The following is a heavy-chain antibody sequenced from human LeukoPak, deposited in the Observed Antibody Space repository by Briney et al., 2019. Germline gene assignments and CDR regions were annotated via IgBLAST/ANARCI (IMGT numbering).Heavy chain of an antibody. V-gene: IGHV3-66*01. CDR2: IYSGGST. Sequence: GGSLRLSCTASGFTVSSSYMSWVRQAPGKGLEWVSLIYSGGSTFYADSVQDRFTISRDISKNTLYLQMYRLRAEDTAVYFCTRDEYCSGGSCYSDYWGQGTLVTVSS. CDR1: GFTVSSSY. D-gene: IGHD2-15*01. J-gene: IGHJ4*02. CDR3: TRDEYCSGGSCYSDY.